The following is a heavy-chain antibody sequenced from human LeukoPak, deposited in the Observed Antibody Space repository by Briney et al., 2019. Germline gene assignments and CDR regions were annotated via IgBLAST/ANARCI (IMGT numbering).Heavy chain of an antibody. CDR1: TYSISSGYY. CDR2: LFYSGST. Sequence: PSETLSLTCAVSTYSISSGYYWGWIRQPPGGGLEGIGSLFYSGSTSYNPSLRSRVTISIDTSKNQFSLKLSSVTAADTAMYYCPRSSRYSDWYFDLWGRGTLVTVSS. CDR3: PRSSRYSDWYFDL. D-gene: IGHD2-15*01. V-gene: IGHV4-38-2*01. J-gene: IGHJ2*01.